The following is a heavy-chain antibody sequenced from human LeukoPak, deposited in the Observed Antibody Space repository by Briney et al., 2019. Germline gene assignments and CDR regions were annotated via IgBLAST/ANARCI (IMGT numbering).Heavy chain of an antibody. J-gene: IGHJ4*02. CDR1: GGSFSGYY. CDR2: INHSGST. CDR3: ARGYSSTASDY. D-gene: IGHD6-13*01. Sequence: SETLSLTCAVYGGSFSGYYWSWIRQPPGKGLEWIGEINHSGSTNYNPSLKSRVTISVDTSKNQFSLKLSSVTAADTAVYYCARGYSSTASDYWGQGTLVTVSS. V-gene: IGHV4-34*01.